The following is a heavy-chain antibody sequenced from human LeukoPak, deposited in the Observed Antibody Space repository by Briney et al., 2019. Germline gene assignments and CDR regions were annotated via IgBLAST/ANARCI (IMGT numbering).Heavy chain of an antibody. CDR3: ARDLRPQSERDYFDY. CDR2: INPSGGST. CDR1: GYTFTSYY. Sequence: ASVKVSCKASGYTFTSYYMHWVRQAPGQGLEWMGIINPSGGSTSYAQKFQGRVTMTRDTSTSTVYMELSSLRSEDTAVYYCARDLRPQSERDYFDYWGQGTLVTVPS. J-gene: IGHJ4*02. V-gene: IGHV1-46*01.